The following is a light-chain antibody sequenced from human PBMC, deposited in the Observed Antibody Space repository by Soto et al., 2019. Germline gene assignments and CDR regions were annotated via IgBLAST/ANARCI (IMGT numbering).Light chain of an antibody. Sequence: DIQMTQSPSSLSASVGDRVTITCQASQDISKNLNWYQQKRGKAPKLLIYDASILQTGVPSTFSGSGSGTDFTFTISSLQPEDVATYFCQQNDNLPITFGPGTRVEIQ. CDR3: QQNDNLPIT. V-gene: IGKV1-33*01. J-gene: IGKJ3*01. CDR2: DAS. CDR1: QDISKN.